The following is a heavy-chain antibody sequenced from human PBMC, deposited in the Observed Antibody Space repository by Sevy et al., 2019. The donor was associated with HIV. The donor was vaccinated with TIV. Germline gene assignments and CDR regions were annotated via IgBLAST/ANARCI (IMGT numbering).Heavy chain of an antibody. J-gene: IGHJ3*02. CDR1: GFTFSSYS. D-gene: IGHD3-10*01. CDR3: ARDRGVGAFDI. CDR2: ISSSSSYI. Sequence: GGSLRLSCAASGFTFSSYSMNWVRQAPGKGLEWVSSISSSSSYIYYADSVKGRFTISRDNAKNSLYLQMNILRAEDTAVYYCARDRGVGAFDIWGQGTMVTVSS. V-gene: IGHV3-21*01.